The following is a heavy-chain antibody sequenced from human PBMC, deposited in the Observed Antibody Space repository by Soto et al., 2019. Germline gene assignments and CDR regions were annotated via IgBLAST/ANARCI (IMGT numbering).Heavy chain of an antibody. Sequence: QVQLVQSGAEVKKPGASVKVPCKASGYTFTSYDINWVRQATGQGLEWMGWMNPNSGNTGYAQKFQGRVTMTRNTSISTAYMELSSLRSEDTAVYYCARGGLGYYDSRPHFQHWGQGTLVTVSS. D-gene: IGHD3-22*01. J-gene: IGHJ1*01. V-gene: IGHV1-8*01. CDR3: ARGGLGYYDSRPHFQH. CDR2: MNPNSGNT. CDR1: GYTFTSYD.